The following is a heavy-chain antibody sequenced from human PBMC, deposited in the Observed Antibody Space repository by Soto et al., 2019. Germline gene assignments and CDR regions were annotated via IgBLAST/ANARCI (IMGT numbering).Heavy chain of an antibody. CDR1: GFTFSSYA. J-gene: IGHJ4*02. V-gene: IGHV3-23*01. Sequence: EVQLLESGGGLVQPGEALRLSCAASGFTFSSYAMSWVRQAPGKGLEWVSVISGSDDSTYYADSVKSRFTISRENSKNTLYLQRNSLRAADTAVYYCAKRSSSSTFAYWGQGTLVTVSS. CDR3: AKRSSSSTFAY. D-gene: IGHD6-6*01. CDR2: ISGSDDST.